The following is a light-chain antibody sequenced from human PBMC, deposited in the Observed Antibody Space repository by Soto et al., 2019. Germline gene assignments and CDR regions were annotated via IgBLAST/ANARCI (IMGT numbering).Light chain of an antibody. CDR2: RNA. V-gene: IGLV1-47*01. Sequence: QSVLAQPPSASGTPGQRVTISCSGSSSNIGNNYAYWYQQLPGAAPKLLIYRNAQRPSGVPDRFSGSKSGTSASLAISGLRSEDEADYYCAAWDDSLSGYVFGPGTKLTVL. J-gene: IGLJ1*01. CDR3: AAWDDSLSGYV. CDR1: SSNIGNNY.